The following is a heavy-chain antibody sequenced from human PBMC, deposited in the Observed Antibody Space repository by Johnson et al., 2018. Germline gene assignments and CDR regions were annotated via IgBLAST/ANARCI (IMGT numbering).Heavy chain of an antibody. CDR1: GFTFDDYA. V-gene: IGHV3-9*01. CDR2: ISWNSGSI. J-gene: IGHJ3*02. Sequence: VQLVQSGGGLVQPGRSLRLSCAASGFTFDDYAMHWVRQAPGKGLEWVSGISWNSGSIGYADSVKGRFTISRDNAKNSLYLQMNSLRAADTALYYCTKDGGSYDSTQGAFDIRGQGTMVAVAS. CDR3: TKDGGSYDSTQGAFDI. D-gene: IGHD3-22*01.